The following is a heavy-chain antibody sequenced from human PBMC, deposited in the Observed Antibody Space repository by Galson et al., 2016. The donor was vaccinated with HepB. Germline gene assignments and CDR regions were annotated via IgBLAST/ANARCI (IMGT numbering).Heavy chain of an antibody. CDR1: GFNFRSYW. D-gene: IGHD3-3*01. V-gene: IGHV3-7*03. Sequence: SLRLSCAVSGFNFRSYWMSWVRQAPGKGLEWVANIKPDGSEKYYVDSVKGRFSISRDNTQKSLYLQMNSLRAEDTAVYYCAKGYGFWTAFDYWGQGTLVTVSS. J-gene: IGHJ4*02. CDR2: IKPDGSEK. CDR3: AKGYGFWTAFDY.